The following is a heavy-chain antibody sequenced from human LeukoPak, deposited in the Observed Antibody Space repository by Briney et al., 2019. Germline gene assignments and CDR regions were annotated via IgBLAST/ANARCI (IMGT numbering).Heavy chain of an antibody. CDR3: ARGLAAMVLPYYGMDV. CDR1: GYTCTSYD. V-gene: IGHV1-8*01. J-gene: IGHJ6*02. Sequence: GASVKVSCKASGYTCTSYDINWVRQATGQGLEWMGWMNPNSGNTGYAQKFQGRVTMTRNTSISTAYMELSSLRSEDTAVYYCARGLAAMVLPYYGMDVWGQGTTVTVSS. CDR2: MNPNSGNT. D-gene: IGHD5-18*01.